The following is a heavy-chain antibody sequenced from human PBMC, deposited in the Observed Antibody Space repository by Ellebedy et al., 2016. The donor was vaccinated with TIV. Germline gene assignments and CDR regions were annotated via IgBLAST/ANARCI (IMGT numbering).Heavy chain of an antibody. CDR2: IWYDGSNK. J-gene: IGHJ6*02. D-gene: IGHD3-10*01. CDR1: GFTFSSYA. V-gene: IGHV3-33*01. CDR3: ARDGSPNYEGSGSYEINGMDV. Sequence: PGGSLRLSCAASGFTFSSYAMHWVRQAPGKGLEWVAVIWYDGSNKYYADSVKGRFTISRDNAKNSLYLQMNSLRAEDTAVYYCARDGSPNYEGSGSYEINGMDVWGQGTTVTVSS.